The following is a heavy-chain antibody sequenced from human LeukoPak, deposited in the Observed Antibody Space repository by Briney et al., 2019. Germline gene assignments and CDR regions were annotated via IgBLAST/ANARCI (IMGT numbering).Heavy chain of an antibody. CDR1: GYTFTSYY. CDR2: INPSGGST. D-gene: IGHD3-10*01. V-gene: IGHV1-46*01. CDR3: ARAPDPGEWFDP. J-gene: IGHJ5*02. Sequence: ASVKVSCTASGYTFTSYYMHWVRQAPGQGPEWMGIINPSGGSTSYAQKFQGRVTMTRDTSTSTVYMELSSLRSEDTAVYYCARAPDPGEWFDPWGQGTLVTVSS.